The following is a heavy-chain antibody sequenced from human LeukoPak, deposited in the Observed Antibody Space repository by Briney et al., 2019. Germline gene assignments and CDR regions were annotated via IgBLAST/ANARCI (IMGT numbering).Heavy chain of an antibody. CDR3: ARLAVAGYYFDY. CDR2: ISSSSSYI. V-gene: IGHV3-21*04. CDR1: GFTFSSYS. D-gene: IGHD6-19*01. Sequence: GGSLRLSCAASGFTFSSYSMNWVRQAPGKGLEWVSFISSSSSYIYYADSVKGRFTISRDNAKNSLYLQMNSLRAEDTAVYYCARLAVAGYYFDYWGQGTLVTVSS. J-gene: IGHJ4*02.